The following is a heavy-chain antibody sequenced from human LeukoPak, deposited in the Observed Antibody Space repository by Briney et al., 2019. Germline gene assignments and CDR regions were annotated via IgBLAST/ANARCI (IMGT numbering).Heavy chain of an antibody. CDR2: INSDGSTT. CDR1: GFTFSSYW. J-gene: IGHJ5*02. Sequence: GGSLRLSCAASGFTFSSYWMHWVRHAPGKGLVWVSRINSDGSTTNYADSVKGRFTISRDNAENTMYLQMNSLRVEDTAVYSCTRRVSATRWFDPWGQGTLVTVSS. V-gene: IGHV3-74*01. D-gene: IGHD2-15*01. CDR3: TRRVSATRWFDP.